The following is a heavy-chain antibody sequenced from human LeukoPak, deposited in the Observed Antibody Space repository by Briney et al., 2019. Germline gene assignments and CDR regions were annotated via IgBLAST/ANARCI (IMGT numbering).Heavy chain of an antibody. D-gene: IGHD2-2*01. J-gene: IGHJ1*01. V-gene: IGHV1-69*13. Sequence: SVKVSCKASGGTFSSYAISWVRQAPGQGLEWMGGIIPIFGTANYAQKFQGRVTITADESTSTAYMELSSLRSEDTAVYYCARGVVVVPAAIPSYFQHWGQGTLVTVSS. CDR3: ARGVVVVPAAIPSYFQH. CDR1: GGTFSSYA. CDR2: IIPIFGTA.